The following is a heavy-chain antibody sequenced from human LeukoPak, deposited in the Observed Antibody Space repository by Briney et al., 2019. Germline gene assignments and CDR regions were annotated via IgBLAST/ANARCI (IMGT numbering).Heavy chain of an antibody. Sequence: GRSLRLSCAASGFTFSSYAMHWVRQAPGKGLEWVAVISYDGSNKYYADSVKGRFTISRDNSKNTLYLQMNSLRAEDTAVYYCARRSWGESVDYWGQGTLVTVSS. CDR2: ISYDGSNK. CDR3: ARRSWGESVDY. J-gene: IGHJ4*02. D-gene: IGHD7-27*01. V-gene: IGHV3-30*01. CDR1: GFTFSSYA.